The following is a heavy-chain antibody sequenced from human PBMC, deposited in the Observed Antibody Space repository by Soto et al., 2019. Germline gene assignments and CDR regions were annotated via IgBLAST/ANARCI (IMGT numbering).Heavy chain of an antibody. Sequence: QVQLVQSGADVKKPGSSVKVSCTASGGTCNFYSISWVRQAPGQGLAWVGRVIPMVGMSEYAQKFQGRVTITADKATSTAYMNLRSMRSEDTAVYYCATNYASGSAHFDYWGQGTLVTVSS. J-gene: IGHJ4*02. CDR2: VIPMVGMS. CDR3: ATNYASGSAHFDY. D-gene: IGHD3-16*01. V-gene: IGHV1-69*02. CDR1: GGTCNFYS.